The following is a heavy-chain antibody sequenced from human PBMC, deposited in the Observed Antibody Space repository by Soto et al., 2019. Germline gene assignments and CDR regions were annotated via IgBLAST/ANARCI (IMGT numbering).Heavy chain of an antibody. D-gene: IGHD1-1*01. Sequence: QVQLQESGPGLVKPSQTLSLTCTVSGGSISSGGYYWSWIRQHPGKGLEWIGSIYDSGSTYYNPSLKSRVTISVHASKNHLSPKLASVSAADTAMYYCARGGTRAYFHHWGQGTLITVSS. V-gene: IGHV4-31*03. CDR2: IYDSGST. J-gene: IGHJ1*01. CDR3: ARGGTRAYFHH. CDR1: GGSISSGGYY.